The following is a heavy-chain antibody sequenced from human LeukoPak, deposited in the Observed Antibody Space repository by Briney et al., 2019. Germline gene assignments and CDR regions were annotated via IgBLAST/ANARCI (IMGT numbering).Heavy chain of an antibody. J-gene: IGHJ2*01. CDR1: GGSISSYY. CDR3: ARGEDYDSSGYYDWYVDL. V-gene: IGHV4-59*01. Sequence: SETLSLTCTVSGGSISSYYWSWIRQPPGKGLEWIGYIYYIGSTNYNPSLKSRVTISVDTSKKQFSLKLSSVTAADTAVYYCARGEDYDSSGYYDWYVDLWGRGTLVTVSS. CDR2: IYYIGST. D-gene: IGHD3-22*01.